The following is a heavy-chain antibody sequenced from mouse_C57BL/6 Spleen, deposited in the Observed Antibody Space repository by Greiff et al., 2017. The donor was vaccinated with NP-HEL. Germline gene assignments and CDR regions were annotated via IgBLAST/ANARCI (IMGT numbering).Heavy chain of an antibody. J-gene: IGHJ4*01. V-gene: IGHV1-15*01. CDR2: IDPETGGT. D-gene: IGHD1-1*01. CDR3: TRPSTVVATGYAMDY. Sequence: VQLQQPGAELVMPGASVTLSCKASGYTFTDYEMHWVKQTPVHGLEWIGAIDPETGGTAYNQKFKGKAILTADKSSSTAYMELRSLTSEDSAVYYCTRPSTVVATGYAMDYWGQGTSVTVSS. CDR1: GYTFTDYE.